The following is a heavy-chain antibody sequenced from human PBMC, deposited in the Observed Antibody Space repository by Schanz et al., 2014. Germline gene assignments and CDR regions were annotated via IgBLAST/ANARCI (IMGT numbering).Heavy chain of an antibody. CDR3: ARKMKLGVYGGKGHDSLDI. Sequence: EVQLVESGGGLVQPGGSLRLSCAASGFTFSNYWMHWVRQAPGKGLVWVSRINGDGSRTAYADSMTGRFTISRDNAKNTLYLQMNTLRAEDTAVYYCARKMKLGVYGGKGHDSLDIWGQGTMVTVSS. D-gene: IGHD4-17*01. CDR1: GFTFSNYW. V-gene: IGHV3-74*01. CDR2: INGDGSRT. J-gene: IGHJ3*02.